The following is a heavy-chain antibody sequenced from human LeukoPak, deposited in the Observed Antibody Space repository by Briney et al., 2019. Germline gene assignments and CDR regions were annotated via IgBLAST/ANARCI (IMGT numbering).Heavy chain of an antibody. V-gene: IGHV3-7*01. CDR3: AREFSGLIDY. CDR2: IKQGGSEQ. J-gene: IGHJ4*02. CDR1: GFTFSSHW. D-gene: IGHD5-12*01. Sequence: GSLRLSCVASGFTFSSHWMSWVRRAPGKGLEWVANIKQGGSEQYYVDSVKGRFTISRDNAKNSLYLQMNSLRAEDTAIYYCAREFSGLIDYWGQGTLVTVSS.